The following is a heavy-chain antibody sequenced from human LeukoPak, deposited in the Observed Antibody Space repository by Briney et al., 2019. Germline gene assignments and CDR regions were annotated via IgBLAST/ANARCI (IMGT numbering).Heavy chain of an antibody. CDR3: AKDRADIVVVPSVIIDY. CDR1: GFTFSYYG. J-gene: IGHJ4*02. CDR2: ISGSGYST. V-gene: IGHV3-23*01. D-gene: IGHD2-2*01. Sequence: GGSLRLSCAASGFTFSYYGMSWVRQAPGKGLEWVSGISGSGYSTYHADSVKGRFTISRDNSKNTLYLQLNSLRAEDTAVYYCAKDRADIVVVPSVIIDYWGQGTLVTVSS.